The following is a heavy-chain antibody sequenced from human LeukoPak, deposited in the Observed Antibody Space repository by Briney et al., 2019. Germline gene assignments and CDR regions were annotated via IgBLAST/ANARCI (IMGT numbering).Heavy chain of an antibody. CDR1: DGSISSGGYS. CDR3: ARGPYCSGGSCYSVWFDP. J-gene: IGHJ5*02. D-gene: IGHD2-15*01. Sequence: PSETLSLTCAVSDGSISSGGYSWSWIRQPPGKGLEWIGYIYHSGSTYYNPSLKSRVTISVDRSKNQFSLKLSSVTAADTAVYYCARGPYCSGGSCYSVWFDPWGQGTLVTVSS. V-gene: IGHV4-30-2*01. CDR2: IYHSGST.